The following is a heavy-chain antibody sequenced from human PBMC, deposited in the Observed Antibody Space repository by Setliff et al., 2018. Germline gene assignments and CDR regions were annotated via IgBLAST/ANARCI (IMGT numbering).Heavy chain of an antibody. CDR3: ARVSGFLYVDV. V-gene: IGHV4-61*09. Sequence: SETLSLTCTVSGDSISSRTSYWSWIRQPAGKGLEWIGHIYTSWSTNYNPSLQSRASISLDTSKNQFSLQLSSVSAADTALYYCARVSGFLYVDVWGKGTTVTAP. CDR2: IYTSWST. D-gene: IGHD3-3*01. CDR1: GDSISSRTSY. J-gene: IGHJ6*03.